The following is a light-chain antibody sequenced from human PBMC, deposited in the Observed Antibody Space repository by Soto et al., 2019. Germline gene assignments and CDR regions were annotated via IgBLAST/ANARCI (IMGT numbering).Light chain of an antibody. CDR2: KAS. CDR1: QGIRNE. Sequence: IQMTQSPSSLSASVGDRVTITCRASQGIRNELSWFQQKPGKAPKLLIYKASTLKSGVPSRFSGSGSGTEFTLTISSLQPDDFATYYCQHYNSYSEAFGQGTKVDIK. CDR3: QHYNSYSEA. V-gene: IGKV1-5*03. J-gene: IGKJ1*01.